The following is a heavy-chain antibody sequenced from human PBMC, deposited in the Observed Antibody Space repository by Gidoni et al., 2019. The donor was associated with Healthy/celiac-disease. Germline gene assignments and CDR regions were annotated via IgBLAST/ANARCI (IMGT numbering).Heavy chain of an antibody. V-gene: IGHV3-21*01. CDR2: ISSSSSYI. Sequence: RLSCAASGFTFSSYSMNWVRQAPGKGLEWVSTISSSSSYIYYADSVKGRFTISRDNAKNSLYLQMNSLRAEDTAVYYCARRLSYSSGWSPDYWGQGTLVTVSS. D-gene: IGHD6-19*01. CDR3: ARRLSYSSGWSPDY. CDR1: GFTFSSYS. J-gene: IGHJ4*02.